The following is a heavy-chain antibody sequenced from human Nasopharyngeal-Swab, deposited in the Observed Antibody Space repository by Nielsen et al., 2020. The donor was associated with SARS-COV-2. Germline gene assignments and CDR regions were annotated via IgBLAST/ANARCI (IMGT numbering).Heavy chain of an antibody. CDR2: ISCRDLTK. V-gene: IGHV3-48*03. J-gene: IGHJ4*02. CDR3: ARDLSSAYSSSSGSFDY. Sequence: IRQPPGEGLEWVSYISCRDLTKYYADSVKGRFTISRDNAKTSLYLKMNSLRAEDTAVYYCARDLSSAYSSSSGSFDYWGQGTLVTVSS. D-gene: IGHD6-6*01.